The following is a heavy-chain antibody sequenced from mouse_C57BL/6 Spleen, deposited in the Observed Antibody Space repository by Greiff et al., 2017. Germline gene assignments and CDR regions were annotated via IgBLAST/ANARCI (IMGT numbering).Heavy chain of an antibody. CDR1: GYTFTSYW. J-gene: IGHJ2*01. D-gene: IGHD1-1*01. CDR2: IYPGSGST. V-gene: IGHV1-55*01. Sequence: QVQLQQSGAELVKPGASVKMSCKASGYTFTSYWITWVKQRPGQGLEWIGDIYPGSGSTNYNEKFKSKATLTVDTSSSTAYMQLSSLTSEDSAVYYCALYYGSSYGNYFDYWGQGTTRTVSS. CDR3: ALYYGSSYGNYFDY.